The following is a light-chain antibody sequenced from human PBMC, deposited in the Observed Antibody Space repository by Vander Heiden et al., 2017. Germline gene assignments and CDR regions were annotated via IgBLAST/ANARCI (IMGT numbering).Light chain of an antibody. V-gene: IGLV3-1*01. J-gene: IGLJ2*01. CDR1: KLGEKY. CDR3: QAWDSSTVV. Sequence: SYELTQPPSVSVSPGQTASITCSGDKLGEKYACWYQQKPGQSPVLVIYQDSKRPSGIPARSSGSHSGNTATLTISGTQAMDEADYYCQAWDSSTVVFGGGTKLTVL. CDR2: QDS.